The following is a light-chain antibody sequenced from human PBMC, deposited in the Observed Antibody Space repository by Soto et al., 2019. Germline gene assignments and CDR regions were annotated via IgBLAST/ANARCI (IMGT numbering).Light chain of an antibody. V-gene: IGKV2D-29*01. CDR3: MQTKQLPLT. J-gene: IGKJ1*01. Sequence: IVMTQTPLSLCVTPGQPAFISCKSSQSLLHSDGKTYLYWYLQRPGQPPQLLMSEVSDRYSGVPDRFSGTGAGTDFTLTISRVEAEDVGLYSCMQTKQLPLTFGPGTKVDIK. CDR1: QSLLHSDGKTY. CDR2: EVS.